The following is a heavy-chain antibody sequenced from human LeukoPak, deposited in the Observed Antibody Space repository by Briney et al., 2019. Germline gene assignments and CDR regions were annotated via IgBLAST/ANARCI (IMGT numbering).Heavy chain of an antibody. CDR3: ARMAYSSSGFDY. Sequence: PGGPLRLSCAASGFTFSSYWMHWVRQAPGKGLVWVSRINSDGSSTSYADSVKGRFTISRDNAKNTLYLQMNSLRAEDTAVYYCARMAYSSSGFDYWGQGTLVTASS. V-gene: IGHV3-74*01. J-gene: IGHJ4*02. CDR2: INSDGSST. CDR1: GFTFSSYW. D-gene: IGHD6-13*01.